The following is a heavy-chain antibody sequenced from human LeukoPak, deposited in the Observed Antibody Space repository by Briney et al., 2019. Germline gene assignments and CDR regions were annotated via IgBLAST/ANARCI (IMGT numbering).Heavy chain of an antibody. CDR3: ARAPRFLEWFPYYYYMDV. CDR1: SYSISSGYY. J-gene: IGHJ6*03. V-gene: IGHV4-38-2*01. D-gene: IGHD3-3*01. CDR2: IYHSRST. Sequence: PSETLSLTCAVSSYSISSGYYWGWIRQPPGKGLEWIGTIYHSRSTYYNPSLKSRVTISVVTSQSQFSLQLSSVTAADTAVYYCARAPRFLEWFPYYYYMDVWGKGTTVTVSS.